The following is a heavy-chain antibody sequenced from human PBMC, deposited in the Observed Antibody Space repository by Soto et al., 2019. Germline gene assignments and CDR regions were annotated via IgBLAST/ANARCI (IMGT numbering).Heavy chain of an antibody. Sequence: ASVKVSFKASGYTFTNYGISGVRQAAGRGRECMEWISAYNGNTTYAQNLHGRVTMTRDTSTSTAYMNLRSLRSDDTAVYYCARGGGDYSSSRFSLYYFDYWGLGTLVTVSS. D-gene: IGHD6-13*01. J-gene: IGHJ4*02. CDR2: ISAYNGNT. CDR1: GYTFTNYG. V-gene: IGHV1-18*04. CDR3: ARGGGDYSSSRFSLYYFDY.